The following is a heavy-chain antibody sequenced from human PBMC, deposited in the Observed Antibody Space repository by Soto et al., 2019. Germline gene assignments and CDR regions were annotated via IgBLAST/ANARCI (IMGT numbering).Heavy chain of an antibody. CDR1: GFTFSSYV. CDR3: AKNGCGGDCFSSVAGSWFDP. Sequence: EVQLLESGGGLVQPGGSLRLSCAASGFTFSSYVMSWVRQAPGKGLEWISIISGSGDSTYYADSVKGRFTISRDSSKNTLYRQMDSLGADDTPVYYCAKNGCGGDCFSSVAGSWFDPWGQGTLVTVSS. V-gene: IGHV3-23*01. J-gene: IGHJ5*02. CDR2: ISGSGDST. D-gene: IGHD2-21*02.